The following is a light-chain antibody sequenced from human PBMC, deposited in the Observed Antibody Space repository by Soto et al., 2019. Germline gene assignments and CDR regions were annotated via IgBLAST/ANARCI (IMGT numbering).Light chain of an antibody. CDR2: KAS. CDR1: QSISSW. J-gene: IGKJ2*01. CDR3: QQYSSYPYT. V-gene: IGKV1-5*03. Sequence: DIQMTQSPSTLSASVGDRVTITCRASQSISSWLAWYQQKPGKAPNLLIYKASSVQSGVPSRFSGSGSGTEFALTITSLQPDDLATYYCQQYSSYPYTFGQGTKLEIK.